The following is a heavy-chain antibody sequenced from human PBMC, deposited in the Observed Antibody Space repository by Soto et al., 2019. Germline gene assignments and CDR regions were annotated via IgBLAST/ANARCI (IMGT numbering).Heavy chain of an antibody. CDR2: IWYDGSNK. CDR1: GFTFSSYG. V-gene: IGHV3-33*01. J-gene: IGHJ4*02. CDR3: ARRGYSCGFIDY. D-gene: IGHD5-18*01. Sequence: QVQLVESGGGVVQPGRSLRLSCAASGFTFSSYGMHWVRQAPGKGLEWVAVIWYDGSNKYYADSVKGRFTISRDNSKNPLYLQMNSLRAEDTAVYYCARRGYSCGFIDYWGQGTLVTVSS.